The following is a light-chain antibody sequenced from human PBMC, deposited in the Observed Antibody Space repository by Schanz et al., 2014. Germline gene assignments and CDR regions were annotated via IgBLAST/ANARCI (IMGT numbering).Light chain of an antibody. V-gene: IGKV1-27*01. CDR2: AAS. J-gene: IGKJ5*01. Sequence: DIQMTQSPSSLSASVGDRVTITCRANQGIRNSVAWYQQKPGKVPKLLIYAASTLQSGVPSRFSGSGSGTDFTLTVSSRQPEDGATYYCQKYNGAPVITFGHGTRLEIK. CDR1: QGIRNS. CDR3: QKYNGAPVIT.